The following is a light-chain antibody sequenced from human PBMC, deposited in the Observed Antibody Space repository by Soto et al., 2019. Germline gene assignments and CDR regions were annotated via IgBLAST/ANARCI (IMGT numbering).Light chain of an antibody. J-gene: IGKJ1*01. CDR2: QAS. CDR3: QQRSNWPPT. Sequence: SVVTQSPATLSVSPGERATLSCMAIQSVGSYSAWYQQKAGQAPRLLPYQASTRATGIPARFSGSGSGTDFTLTISSLEPEDFEVYYCQQRSNWPPTFGQGTKVDIK. CDR1: QSVGSY. V-gene: IGKV3-11*01.